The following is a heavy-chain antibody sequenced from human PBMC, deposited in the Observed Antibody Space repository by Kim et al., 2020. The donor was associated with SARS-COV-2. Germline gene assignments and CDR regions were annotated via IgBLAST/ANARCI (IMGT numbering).Heavy chain of an antibody. J-gene: IGHJ3*02. Sequence: SVKVSCKASGGTFSSYAISWVRQAPGQGLEWMGGIIPIFGTANYAQKFQGRVTITADESTSTAYMELSSLRSEDTAVYYCARDQHMSLRQDIVVVPAASDPVAFEIWGQGTMVTVSS. CDR1: GGTFSSYA. V-gene: IGHV1-69*13. CDR2: IIPIFGTA. CDR3: ARDQHMSLRQDIVVVPAASDPVAFEI. D-gene: IGHD2-2*01.